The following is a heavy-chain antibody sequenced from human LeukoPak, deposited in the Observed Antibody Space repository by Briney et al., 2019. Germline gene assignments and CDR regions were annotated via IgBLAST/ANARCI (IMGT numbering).Heavy chain of an antibody. CDR1: GGSISSGSYY. CDR3: SAEPRDYYDSSGYSDY. Sequence: SQTLSLTCTVSGGSISSGSYYWSWIRQPAGKGLEWIGRIYTSGSTNYSPSLKSRVTISVDTSKNQFSLKLSSVTAADTAVYYCSAEPRDYYDSSGYSDYWGQGTLVTVSS. CDR2: IYTSGST. D-gene: IGHD3-22*01. V-gene: IGHV4-61*02. J-gene: IGHJ4*02.